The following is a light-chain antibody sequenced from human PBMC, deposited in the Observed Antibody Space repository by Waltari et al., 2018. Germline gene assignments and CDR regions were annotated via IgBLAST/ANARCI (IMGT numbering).Light chain of an antibody. Sequence: SGTPGQPVTLPCSGSSSNIGGNFVYWYQQLPGMAPQLLIYKNNQRPSGVPDRFSGSKSGTSASLAISGLRSDDEAEYYCAAWDDNLTGPLFGGGTKVTVL. V-gene: IGLV1-47*01. CDR2: KNN. CDR1: SSNIGGNF. J-gene: IGLJ3*02. CDR3: AAWDDNLTGPL.